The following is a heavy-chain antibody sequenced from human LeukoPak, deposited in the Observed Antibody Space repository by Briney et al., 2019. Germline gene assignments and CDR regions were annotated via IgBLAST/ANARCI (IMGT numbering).Heavy chain of an antibody. CDR2: IYTSGST. CDR1: GGSISSYY. CDR3: ARDAALYYYDSSGYRTSDAFDI. J-gene: IGHJ3*02. V-gene: IGHV4-4*07. Sequence: SSETLSLTCTVSGGSISSYYWSWIRQPAGKGLEWIGRIYTSGSTNYNPSLKSRVTMSVDTSKNQFSLKLSSVTAADTAVYYCARDAALYYYDSSGYRTSDAFDIWGKGTMVTVSS. D-gene: IGHD3-22*01.